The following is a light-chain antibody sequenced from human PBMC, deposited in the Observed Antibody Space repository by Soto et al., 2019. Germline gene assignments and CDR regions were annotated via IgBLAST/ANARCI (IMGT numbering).Light chain of an antibody. CDR1: QGISNF. CDR2: AES. V-gene: IGKV1-27*01. Sequence: DIQMTQSPSSLSASVGDRVTITCRASQGISNFFAWYQQRPGQVPKLLIYAESTLQSGVPSRFSASGSGSDFPLTSSRLQREDVATYYCQWYNGASTVGQGTNVEIK. J-gene: IGKJ1*01. CDR3: QWYNGAST.